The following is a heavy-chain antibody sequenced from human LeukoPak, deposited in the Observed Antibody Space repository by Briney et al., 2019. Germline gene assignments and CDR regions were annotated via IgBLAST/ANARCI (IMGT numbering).Heavy chain of an antibody. D-gene: IGHD2-2*02. CDR3: ARELYYYYYYGMDV. J-gene: IGHJ6*02. Sequence: ASVKVSCKASGYTFTGYYMHWVRQAPGQGLERMGWINPNSGGTNYAQKFQGRVTMTRDTSISTAYMELSRLRSDDTAVYYCARELYYYYYYGMDVWGQGTTATVSS. V-gene: IGHV1-2*02. CDR2: INPNSGGT. CDR1: GYTFTGYY.